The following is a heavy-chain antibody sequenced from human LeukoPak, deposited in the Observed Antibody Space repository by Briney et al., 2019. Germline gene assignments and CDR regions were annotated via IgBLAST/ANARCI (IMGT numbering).Heavy chain of an antibody. J-gene: IGHJ5*02. CDR2: ISGSGGST. CDR3: AKDFLGHVRGAPPRWFDP. D-gene: IGHD3-10*01. Sequence: GRSLRLSCAASGFTFSSYAMSWVRQAPGKGLEWVSAISGSGGSTYYADSVKGRFTISRDNSKNTLYLQMNSLRAEDTAVYYCAKDFLGHVRGAPPRWFDPWGQGTLVTVSS. V-gene: IGHV3-23*01. CDR1: GFTFSSYA.